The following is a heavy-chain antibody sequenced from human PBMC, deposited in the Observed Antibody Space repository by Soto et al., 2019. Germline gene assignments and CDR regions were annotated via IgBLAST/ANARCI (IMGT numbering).Heavy chain of an antibody. CDR3: ARAPGRDYYYGMDV. Sequence: PGGSLRLSCAASGFTFSSYSMNWVRQAPGKGLEWVSSISSSSSYIYYADSVKGRFTISRDNAKNSLYLQMNSLRAEDTAVYYCARAPGRDYYYGMDVWGQGTTVTVSS. V-gene: IGHV3-21*01. CDR1: GFTFSSYS. CDR2: ISSSSSYI. J-gene: IGHJ6*02.